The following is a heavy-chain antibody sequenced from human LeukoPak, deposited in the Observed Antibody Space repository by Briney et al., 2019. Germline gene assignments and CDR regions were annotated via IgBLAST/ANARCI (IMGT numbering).Heavy chain of an antibody. V-gene: IGHV3-23*01. Sequence: PGGSLRLSCAASGFTFSSYAMSWVRQAPGKGLEWVSAISGSGGSTYYADSVKGRFTISRDNSKNTLYLQMNSLRAEDTVVYYCAKANYYDSSGSTYWGQGTLVTVSS. D-gene: IGHD3-22*01. CDR1: GFTFSSYA. CDR2: ISGSGGST. J-gene: IGHJ4*02. CDR3: AKANYYDSSGSTY.